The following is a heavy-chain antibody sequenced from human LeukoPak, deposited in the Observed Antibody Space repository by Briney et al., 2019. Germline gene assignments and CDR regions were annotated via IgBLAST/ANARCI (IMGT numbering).Heavy chain of an antibody. CDR1: GYTFTGYY. V-gene: IGHV1-8*02. Sequence: ASVKVSCKASGYTFTGYYMHWVRQAPGQGLEWMGWMNPNSGNTGYAQKFQGRVTMTRNTSISTAFMELSSLRSEDTAVYYCARGRPVYYGSGSYSNYWGQGTLVTVSS. CDR2: MNPNSGNT. CDR3: ARGRPVYYGSGSYSNY. J-gene: IGHJ4*02. D-gene: IGHD3-10*01.